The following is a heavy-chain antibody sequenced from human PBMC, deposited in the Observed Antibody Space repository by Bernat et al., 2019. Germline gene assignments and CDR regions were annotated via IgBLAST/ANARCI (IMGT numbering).Heavy chain of an antibody. CDR1: GDTFSSYT. CDR2: IIPILGIA. Sequence: QVQLVQSGAEVKKPGSSVKVSCKASGDTFSSYTISWVRQAPGQGLEWMGRIIPILGIANYAQKFQGRVSITADKSTSTAYMELSSLRSEDTALYYCATSTHDLDTTDYWGQGTLVTVSS. V-gene: IGHV1-69*02. D-gene: IGHD5-18*01. J-gene: IGHJ4*02. CDR3: ATSTHDLDTTDY.